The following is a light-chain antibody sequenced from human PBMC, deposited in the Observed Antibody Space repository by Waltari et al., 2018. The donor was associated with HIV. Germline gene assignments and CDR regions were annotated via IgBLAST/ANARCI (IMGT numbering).Light chain of an antibody. V-gene: IGLV2-8*01. Sequence: QSALTQPPSASGSPGQSVTISCTAPTSHIGGYNSFSWSQPHPGKAPKLIISEVTKRPSGVPDRFSGSKSGNTASLTVSGLQAEDEADYYCSSYAGTNKVFGGGTKLTVL. CDR2: EVT. CDR1: TSHIGGYNS. J-gene: IGLJ3*02. CDR3: SSYAGTNKV.